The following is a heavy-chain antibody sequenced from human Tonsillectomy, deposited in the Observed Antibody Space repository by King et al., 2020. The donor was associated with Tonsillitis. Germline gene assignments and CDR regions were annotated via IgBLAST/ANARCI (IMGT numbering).Heavy chain of an antibody. J-gene: IGHJ4*02. Sequence: TLKESGPTLVKPTQTLTLTCTFSGFSLSTSGVDMGWIRQPPGKALEWLAPIYWRDDKRKSPSQKSRLTITKDIAKNQVVLKVTNMETGDTATYYCAHTRRFVAGVRYYLDYWGQGTLVTVSS. D-gene: IGHD6-19*01. CDR2: IYWRDDK. V-gene: IGHV2-5*01. CDR3: AHTRRFVAGVRYYLDY. CDR1: GFSLSTSGVD.